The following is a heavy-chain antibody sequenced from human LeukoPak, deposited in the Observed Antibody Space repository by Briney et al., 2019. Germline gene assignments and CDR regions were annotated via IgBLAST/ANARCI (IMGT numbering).Heavy chain of an antibody. CDR1: GGSISNTNW. CDR2: IYDSANT. CDR3: ARKSNDGAYFDY. V-gene: IGHV4-4*02. D-gene: IGHD1-1*01. J-gene: IGHJ4*02. Sequence: SETLSLTCAVSGGSISNTNWWSLVRQPPGKGLEWVGEIYDSANTNYNPSLKSRVTISVDTSPNTFSMKLTSVTAADRAVYYCARKSNDGAYFDYWGQGTLVSVSS.